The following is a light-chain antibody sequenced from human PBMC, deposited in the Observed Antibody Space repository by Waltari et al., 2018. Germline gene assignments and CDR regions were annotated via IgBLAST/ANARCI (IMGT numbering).Light chain of an antibody. V-gene: IGLV1-44*01. CDR2: SND. CDR1: GSHIRRNN. Sequence: QSVLTQPPSASGTHGQRVTISGSGSGSHIRRNNVSCYQQLPGTAPKLLIYSNDQRPLGVPDRFSGSKSGTSASLAIIGLQSEDEADYYCATWDDSLNGRVFGGGTKLTVL. J-gene: IGLJ2*01. CDR3: ATWDDSLNGRV.